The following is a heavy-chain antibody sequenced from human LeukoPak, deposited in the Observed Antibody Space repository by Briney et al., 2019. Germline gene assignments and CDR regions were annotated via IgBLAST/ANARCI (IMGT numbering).Heavy chain of an antibody. D-gene: IGHD5-12*01. CDR1: ELTFSDAW. CDR3: TWMATIFTVDY. V-gene: IGHV3-15*01. CDR2: IRNDRIT. Sequence: GGSLRLSCVLSELTFSDAWMSWVRQAPGKGLEWVGRIRNDRITDYAAPVQGRFSISRDNSKNTFYLQMNSLRTEDTGMYFCTWMATIFTVDYWGQGTLVTVSS. J-gene: IGHJ4*02.